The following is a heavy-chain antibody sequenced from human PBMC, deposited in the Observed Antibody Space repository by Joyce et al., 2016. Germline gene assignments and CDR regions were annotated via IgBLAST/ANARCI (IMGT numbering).Heavy chain of an antibody. D-gene: IGHD2/OR15-2a*01. V-gene: IGHV4-39*07. CDR1: GALISRSSYN. J-gene: IGHJ4*02. CDR3: ARSPMVGVTFFH. Sequence: QVQLQESGPGLVKASETLSLTCSVSGALISRSSYNWGWIRQSPGKGLEWIGSIYYPGKTYYNPALKSRVTISVDTSKNHFSLKLMSVTGADTAVYYCARSPMVGVTFFHWGLGSLISVSS. CDR2: IYYPGKT.